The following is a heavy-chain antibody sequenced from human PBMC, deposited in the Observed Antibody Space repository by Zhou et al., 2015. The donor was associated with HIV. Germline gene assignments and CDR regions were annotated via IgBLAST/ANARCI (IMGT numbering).Heavy chain of an antibody. V-gene: IGHV3-9*01. Sequence: EVQLFRVWGRLDTAGGGSLRLSCAASGFTFDDYAMHWVRQAPGKGLEWVSGISWNSGSIGYADSVKGRFTISRDNAKNSLHLQMNSLRVDDTAVYYCARSDYYDNSGHWGYFDYWGQGTWSPSPQ. CDR1: GFTFDDYA. CDR2: ISWNSGSI. D-gene: IGHD3-22*01. CDR3: ARSDYYDNSGHWGYFDY. J-gene: IGHJ4*02.